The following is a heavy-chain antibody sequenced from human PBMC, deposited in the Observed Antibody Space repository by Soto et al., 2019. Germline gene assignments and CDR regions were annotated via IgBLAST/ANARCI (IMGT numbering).Heavy chain of an antibody. Sequence: GGSLRLSCAASGFTFSSYSMNWVRQAPGKGLEWVSSISSSSSYIYYADSVKGRFTISRDNAKNSLYLQMNSLRAEDTAVYYCARDVALVVPAAISDYWGQGTLVTVSS. V-gene: IGHV3-21*01. CDR3: ARDVALVVPAAISDY. J-gene: IGHJ4*02. CDR2: ISSSSSYI. CDR1: GFTFSSYS. D-gene: IGHD2-2*01.